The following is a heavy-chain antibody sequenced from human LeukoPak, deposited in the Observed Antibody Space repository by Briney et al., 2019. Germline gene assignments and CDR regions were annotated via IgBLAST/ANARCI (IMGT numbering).Heavy chain of an antibody. CDR3: ARDSGGYCSGGSCYSDY. CDR2: IYYSGST. CDR1: GGSISSGDYY. J-gene: IGHJ4*02. V-gene: IGHV4-30-4*08. Sequence: SETLSLTCTVSGGSISSGDYYWSWIRLPPGKGLEWIGYIYYSGSTYYNPSLKSRVTISVDTSKNQLSLKLSSVTAADTAVYYCARDSGGYCSGGSCYSDYWGQGTLVTVSS. D-gene: IGHD2-15*01.